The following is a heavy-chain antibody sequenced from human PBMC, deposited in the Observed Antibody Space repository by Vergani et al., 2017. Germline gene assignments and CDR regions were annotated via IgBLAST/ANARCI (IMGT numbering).Heavy chain of an antibody. CDR2: IYPGDSDT. D-gene: IGHD3-10*01. CDR1: GYSFTSYW. V-gene: IGHV5-51*01. J-gene: IGHJ4*02. Sequence: EVQLVQSGAAVKKAGESLKISCKGSGYSFTSYWIGWVRQMPGKGLEWMGIIYPGDSDTRYSPSFQGQVTISVDKSTSTAYLQWSSLKASDTAMYYCARQDSLRSWAPEDQWGQGTLVTVSS. CDR3: ARQDSLRSWAPEDQ.